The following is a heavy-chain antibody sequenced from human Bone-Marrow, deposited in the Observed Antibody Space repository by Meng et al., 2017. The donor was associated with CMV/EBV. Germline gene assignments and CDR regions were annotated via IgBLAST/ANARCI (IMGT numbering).Heavy chain of an antibody. CDR2: INPSGGST. CDR1: GYTFTNYY. V-gene: IGHV1-46*01. D-gene: IGHD3-3*01. J-gene: IGHJ6*02. Sequence: ASVKVSCKASGYTFTNYYMHWVRQAPGHGLEWMGIINPSGGSTTFAQRFQGRISMTRDTSTSTFYMTLSSLSSEDTAVYYCARAHPYDFWSGSVWGQGTKVPSP. CDR3: ARAHPYDFWSGSV.